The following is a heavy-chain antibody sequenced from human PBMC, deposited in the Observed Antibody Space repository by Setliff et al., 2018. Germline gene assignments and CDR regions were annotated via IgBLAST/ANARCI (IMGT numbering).Heavy chain of an antibody. CDR2: TYYNGTA. J-gene: IGHJ4*02. CDR1: GGSISGSHYS. V-gene: IGHV4-39*07. Sequence: SETLSLTCSVSGGSISGSHYSWVWMRQPPGKRLEWIGSTYYNGTAYYNPSLKSRVTISVDTSKKQFSLKLSSVTAADTAVYYCAKFGPLDLTGDRAFDNWGQGTLVTVSS. CDR3: AKFGPLDLTGDRAFDN. D-gene: IGHD7-27*01.